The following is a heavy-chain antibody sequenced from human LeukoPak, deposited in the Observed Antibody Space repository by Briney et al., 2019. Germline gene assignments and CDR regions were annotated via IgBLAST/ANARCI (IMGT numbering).Heavy chain of an antibody. CDR1: GGSISSYY. J-gene: IGHJ6*02. D-gene: IGHD3-10*01. CDR2: IYYSGST. V-gene: IGHV4-59*12. Sequence: PSETLSLTCTVSGGSISSYYWSWIRQPPGKGLEWIGYIYYSGSTYYNLSLKSRVTISVDTSKNQFSLKLSSVTAADTAVYYCARDPVTMVRGVIYYYYGMDVWGQGTTVTVSS. CDR3: ARDPVTMVRGVIYYYYGMDV.